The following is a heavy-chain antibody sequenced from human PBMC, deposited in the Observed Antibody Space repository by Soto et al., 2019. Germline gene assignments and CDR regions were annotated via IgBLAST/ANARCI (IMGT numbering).Heavy chain of an antibody. Sequence: PGGSLRLSCAASGFTFSSYAMSWVRQAPGKGLEWVSAISGSGGSTYYADSVKGRFTISRDNSKNTLYLQMNSLRAEDTAVYYCAKRTQLLWFGENMDVWGQGTTVTVSS. V-gene: IGHV3-23*01. CDR2: ISGSGGST. J-gene: IGHJ6*02. D-gene: IGHD3-10*01. CDR1: GFTFSSYA. CDR3: AKRTQLLWFGENMDV.